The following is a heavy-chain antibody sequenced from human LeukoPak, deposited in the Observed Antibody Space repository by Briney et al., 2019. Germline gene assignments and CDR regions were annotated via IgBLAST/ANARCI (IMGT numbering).Heavy chain of an antibody. D-gene: IGHD3-22*01. V-gene: IGHV1-46*01. CDR2: INPSGGST. CDR3: ARVYYYDSSGYHAPTPQYAFDI. Sequence: ASVKVSCKASGYTFTSYYMHWVRQAPGQGLEWMGIINPSGGSTSYAQKFQGRVTMTRDMSTSTVYMELSSLRSEDTAVYYCARVYYYDSSGYHAPTPQYAFDIWGQGTMVTVSS. CDR1: GYTFTSYY. J-gene: IGHJ3*02.